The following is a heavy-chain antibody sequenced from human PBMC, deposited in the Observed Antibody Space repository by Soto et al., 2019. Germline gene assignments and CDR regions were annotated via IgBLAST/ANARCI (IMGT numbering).Heavy chain of an antibody. CDR3: ARGQVVAAQH. CDR1: GGSISSGGYS. CDR2: IYHSGST. D-gene: IGHD2-15*01. V-gene: IGHV4-30-2*01. Sequence: QLQLQESGSGLVKPSQTLSLTCAVSGGSISSGGYSWRWIRQPPGKALEWIGYIYHSGSTDYNPSRKRRVTIAADRSKHQFSLQLSSATAADTAVYYCARGQVVAAQHWGQGTLVTV. J-gene: IGHJ4*02.